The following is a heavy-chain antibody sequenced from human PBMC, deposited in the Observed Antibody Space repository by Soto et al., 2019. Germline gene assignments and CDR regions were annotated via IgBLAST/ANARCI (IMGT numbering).Heavy chain of an antibody. Sequence: EVQLLESGGGLVQPGGSLRLSCAASGFTFSNYAVTWVRQAPGKGLEWVSTISGSGGSTYYADSVKGRFTISRENSKNTLYLQMNSLRAEGKAVYYCAKDQGSSWYEIDYWGQGTLVTVSS. CDR3: AKDQGSSWYEIDY. CDR2: ISGSGGST. CDR1: GFTFSNYA. V-gene: IGHV3-23*01. J-gene: IGHJ4*02. D-gene: IGHD6-13*01.